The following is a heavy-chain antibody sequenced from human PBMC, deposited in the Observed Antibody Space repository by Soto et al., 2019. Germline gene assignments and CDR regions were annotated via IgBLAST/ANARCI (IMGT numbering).Heavy chain of an antibody. CDR2: IYYSGST. V-gene: IGHV4-59*08. Sequence: PSETLSLTCTVSGGSISSYYWSWIRQPPGKGLEWIGYIYYSGSTNYNPSLKSRVTISVDTSKNQFSLKLSSVTAADTAVYYCAREKYQLPFDYWGQGTLVTVSS. CDR3: AREKYQLPFDY. CDR1: GGSISSYY. J-gene: IGHJ4*02. D-gene: IGHD2-2*01.